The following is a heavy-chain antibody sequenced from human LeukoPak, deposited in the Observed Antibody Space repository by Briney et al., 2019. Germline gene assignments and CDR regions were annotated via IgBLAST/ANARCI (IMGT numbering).Heavy chain of an antibody. V-gene: IGHV4-34*01. Sequence: SETLSLTCAVYGGSFSGYYWSWIRQPPGKGLEWIGSIYYSGSTYYNPSLKSRVTISVDTSKNQFSLKLSSVTAADTAVYYCAREPAGYSYGFVAFDIWGQGTMVTVSS. D-gene: IGHD5-18*01. CDR1: GGSFSGYY. CDR2: IYYSGST. CDR3: AREPAGYSYGFVAFDI. J-gene: IGHJ3*02.